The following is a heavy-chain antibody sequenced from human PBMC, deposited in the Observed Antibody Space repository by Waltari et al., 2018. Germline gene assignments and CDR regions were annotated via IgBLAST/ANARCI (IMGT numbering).Heavy chain of an antibody. CDR1: GYTFTDYY. J-gene: IGHJ5*02. V-gene: IGHV1-69-2*01. CDR3: ATDRAMIVVVSPGWFDP. CDR2: VDPEDGET. D-gene: IGHD3-22*01. Sequence: EVQLVQSGAEVKKPGATVKLPCKASGYTFTDYYMHWVQQAPGKGLEWMGRVDPEDGETIYAEKFQGRVTITADTSTDTAYMELSSLRSEDTAVYYCATDRAMIVVVSPGWFDPWGQGTLVTVSS.